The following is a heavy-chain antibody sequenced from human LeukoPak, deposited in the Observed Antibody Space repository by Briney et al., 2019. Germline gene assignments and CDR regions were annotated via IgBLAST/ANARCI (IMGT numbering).Heavy chain of an antibody. Sequence: ASVNVSCKASGYTFTSYGISWVRQAPGQGLEWMGWISAYNGNTNYAQKLQGRVTITTDTSTSTAYMELRSLRSDDTAVYYCARDDLSHCSSTSCYLDWFDPWGQGTLVTVSS. CDR2: ISAYNGNT. CDR3: ARDDLSHCSSTSCYLDWFDP. D-gene: IGHD2-2*01. J-gene: IGHJ5*02. V-gene: IGHV1-18*01. CDR1: GYTFTSYG.